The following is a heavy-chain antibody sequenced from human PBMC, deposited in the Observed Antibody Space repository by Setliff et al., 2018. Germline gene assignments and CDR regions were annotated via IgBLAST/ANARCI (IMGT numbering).Heavy chain of an antibody. CDR2: IIPIFGTT. D-gene: IGHD2-2*01. CDR3: ARGPPDFVVVPAAAKFDF. J-gene: IGHJ4*02. V-gene: IGHV1-69*05. Sequence: SVKVSCKASGGTFSNYDISWVRQAPGQGLEWMGGIIPIFGTTNYAQKFQGRVTIITDESTSTAYMELSSLTSADTAVYYCARGPPDFVVVPAAAKFDFWGQGTLVTVSS. CDR1: GGTFSNYD.